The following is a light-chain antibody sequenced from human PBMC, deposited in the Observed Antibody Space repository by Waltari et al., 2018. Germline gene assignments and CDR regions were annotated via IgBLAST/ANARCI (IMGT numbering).Light chain of an antibody. J-gene: IGKJ5*01. V-gene: IGKV3-15*01. Sequence: EVVMTQSSATLSVSPGERATLSCRASHGISDNLAWYQQKPGQAPRLLIYGAFTRATGIPARFTGSGSGTEFTLTINSLQSEDSAVYYCQQYNRWPPITFGQGTRLEIK. CDR3: QQYNRWPPIT. CDR1: HGISDN. CDR2: GAF.